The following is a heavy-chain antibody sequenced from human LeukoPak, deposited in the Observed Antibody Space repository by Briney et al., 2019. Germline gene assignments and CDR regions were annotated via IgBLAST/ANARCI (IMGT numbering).Heavy chain of an antibody. J-gene: IGHJ6*02. CDR3: ARDRVGIVVVVAATGYGMDV. Sequence: ASVKVSCKASGYTFTSYGISWVRQAPGQGLEWMGWISPHNGNTNYAQKLQGRVTMTTDTSTSTAYMELRSLRSDDTAVYYCARDRVGIVVVVAATGYGMDVWGQGTTVTVSS. V-gene: IGHV1-18*01. CDR1: GYTFTSYG. D-gene: IGHD2-15*01. CDR2: ISPHNGNT.